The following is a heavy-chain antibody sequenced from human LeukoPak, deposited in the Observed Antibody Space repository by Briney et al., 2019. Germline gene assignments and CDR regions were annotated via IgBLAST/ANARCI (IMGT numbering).Heavy chain of an antibody. CDR3: ARGVYYDSSGYYLYYFDY. D-gene: IGHD3-22*01. CDR2: IYYNGST. Sequence: SETLSLTCTLSGGSVSNSAYYWSWIRQPPGKGLEWIGYIYYNGSTNYNPSLKSRVTISVDTSKNQFSLKLSSMTAADTAVYYCARGVYYDSSGYYLYYFDYWGQGTLVTVSS. J-gene: IGHJ4*02. V-gene: IGHV4-61*08. CDR1: GGSVSNSAYY.